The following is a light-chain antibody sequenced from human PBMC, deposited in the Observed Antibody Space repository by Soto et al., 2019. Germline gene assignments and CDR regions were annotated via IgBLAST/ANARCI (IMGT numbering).Light chain of an antibody. Sequence: DIQMTQSPSSLSASVGGRVTITCRASQSISSYLNWYQQKPGKAPKLLIYGASSLQSGVPSRFSASGSGTDFTLTISSLQPEDFATYYCHQSYSHPLTFGGGTKLEIK. J-gene: IGKJ4*01. CDR3: HQSYSHPLT. CDR2: GAS. CDR1: QSISSY. V-gene: IGKV1-39*01.